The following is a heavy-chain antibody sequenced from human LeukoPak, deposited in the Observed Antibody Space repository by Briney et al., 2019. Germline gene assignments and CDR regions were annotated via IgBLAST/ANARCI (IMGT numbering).Heavy chain of an antibody. J-gene: IGHJ4*02. Sequence: SETLSLTCTVSGGSISSYYWSWIRQPPGKGLEWIGYIYYSGSTNYNPSLKSRVTISVDTSKNQFSLKLSSVTAADTAVYYCAREGGYCSSTSCYEDYWGQGTLVTVSS. D-gene: IGHD2-2*01. CDR3: AREGGYCSSTSCYEDY. CDR2: IYYSGST. V-gene: IGHV4-59*12. CDR1: GGSISSYY.